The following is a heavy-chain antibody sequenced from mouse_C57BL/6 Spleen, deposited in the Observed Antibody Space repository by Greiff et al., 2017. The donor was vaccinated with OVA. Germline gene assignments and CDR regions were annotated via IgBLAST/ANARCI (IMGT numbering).Heavy chain of an antibody. D-gene: IGHD1-1*01. CDR2: IDPSDSET. CDR1: GYTFTSYW. V-gene: IGHV1-52*01. Sequence: QVQLQQPGAELVRPGSSVKLSCKASGYTFTSYWMHWVKQRPIQGLEWIGNIDPSDSETHYNQKFKDKATLTVDKSSSTAYMQLSSLTSEDSAVYYCARSFNYYGSSHYFDYWGQGTTLTVSS. J-gene: IGHJ2*01. CDR3: ARSFNYYGSSHYFDY.